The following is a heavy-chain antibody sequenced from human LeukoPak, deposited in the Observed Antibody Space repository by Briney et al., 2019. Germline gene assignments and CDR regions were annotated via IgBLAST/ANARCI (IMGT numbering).Heavy chain of an antibody. V-gene: IGHV1-8*01. J-gene: IGHJ5*02. CDR1: GYTFTSYD. D-gene: IGHD3-3*01. CDR3: ARGYSYDFWSGYYRGHNWFDP. CDR2: MNPNSGNT. Sequence: EASVKVSCKASGYTFTSYDINWVRQATGQGLEWVGWMNPNSGNTGYAQKFQGRVTMTRNTSISTAYMELSSLRSEDTAVYYCARGYSYDFWSGYYRGHNWFDPWGQGTLVTVSS.